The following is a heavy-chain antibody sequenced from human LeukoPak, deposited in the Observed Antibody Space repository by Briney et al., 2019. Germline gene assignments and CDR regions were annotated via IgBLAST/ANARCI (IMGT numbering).Heavy chain of an antibody. D-gene: IGHD4-17*01. Sequence: NPGGSLRLSCAASGFTFSSYEMNWIRQSPGKGLEWIGSTYYSGLAYYNPSLQSRVTISRDTSKSHFSLKLTSVTAADTAVYFCARTASDIYGDLGLGPLDSWGQGTLVTVSS. V-gene: IGHV4-38-2*01. CDR1: GFTFSSYE. J-gene: IGHJ4*02. CDR2: TYYSGLA. CDR3: ARTASDIYGDLGLGPLDS.